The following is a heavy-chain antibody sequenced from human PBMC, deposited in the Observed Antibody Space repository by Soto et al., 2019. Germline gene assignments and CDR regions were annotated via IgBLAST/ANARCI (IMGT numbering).Heavy chain of an antibody. V-gene: IGHV3-33*01. D-gene: IGHD1-1*01. CDR2: IRYDGSNK. Sequence: PGGSLRLSCAASGFTFINYGIHWVRQAPGKGLEWVAVIRYDGSNKYYADSVKGRFSISRDNSKNTLYLQMNSLRAEDTAVYFCVRDRGYPDSFDVWGRGTMVTVSS. CDR1: GFTFINYG. J-gene: IGHJ3*01. CDR3: VRDRGYPDSFDV.